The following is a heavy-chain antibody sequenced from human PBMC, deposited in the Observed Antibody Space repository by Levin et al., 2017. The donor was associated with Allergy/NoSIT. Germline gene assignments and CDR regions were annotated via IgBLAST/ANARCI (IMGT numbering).Heavy chain of an antibody. CDR1: GGSISRYH. D-gene: IGHD5-24*01. J-gene: IGHJ6*03. CDR3: ARDPAHGRYYYMDV. CDR2: IYASGST. V-gene: IGHV4-59*13. Sequence: PSETLSLTCTVSGGSISRYHWSWIRQPPGKGLEWIGYIYASGSTNYNPSLKSRVTISVDTSRNQFSLELKSVTTADTAFYYWARDPAHGRYYYMDVWGEGTTVTVSS.